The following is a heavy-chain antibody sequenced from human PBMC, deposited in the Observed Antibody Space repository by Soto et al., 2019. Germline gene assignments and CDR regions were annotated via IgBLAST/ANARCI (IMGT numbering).Heavy chain of an antibody. CDR1: GFSLSTSGVG. J-gene: IGHJ6*02. CDR2: IYWDDDK. V-gene: IGHV2-5*02. CDR3: AHRGPDGYKYYYYYYGMDV. D-gene: IGHD5-12*01. Sequence: QITLKESGPTLVKPTQTLTLTCTFSGFSLSTSGVGVGWIRQPPGKALEWLALIYWDDDKRYSPSLKSRLTITKDTSKNQVVLTMTNMDPVDTATYYCAHRGPDGYKYYYYYYGMDVWGQGTTVTVSS.